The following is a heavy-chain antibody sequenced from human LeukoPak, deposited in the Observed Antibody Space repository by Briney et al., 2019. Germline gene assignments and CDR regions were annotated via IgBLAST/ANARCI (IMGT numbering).Heavy chain of an antibody. Sequence: GASVKVSCKASGYTFTSYDINWVRQATGQGLEWMGWVNPNSGNTGYAQKFQGRVTMTTDTSTSTAYMELRSLRSDDTTVYYCARDQWLGVPSYFDSWGQGTLVTVSS. J-gene: IGHJ4*02. D-gene: IGHD3-22*01. CDR2: VNPNSGNT. V-gene: IGHV1-8*01. CDR1: GYTFTSYD. CDR3: ARDQWLGVPSYFDS.